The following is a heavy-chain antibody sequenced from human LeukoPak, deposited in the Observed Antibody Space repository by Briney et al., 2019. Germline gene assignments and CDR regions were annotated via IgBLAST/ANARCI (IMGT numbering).Heavy chain of an antibody. CDR3: AKEAAPVYFDY. J-gene: IGHJ4*02. V-gene: IGHV3-74*01. D-gene: IGHD6-13*01. Sequence: SRINSDGSSTSYADSVKGRFTVSRDNAKNTLYLQMNSLRAEDTAVYYCAKEAAPVYFDYWGQGTLVTVSS. CDR2: INSDGSST.